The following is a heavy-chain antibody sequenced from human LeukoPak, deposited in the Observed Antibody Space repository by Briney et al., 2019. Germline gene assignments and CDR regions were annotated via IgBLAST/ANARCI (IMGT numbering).Heavy chain of an antibody. J-gene: IGHJ3*02. V-gene: IGHV1-2*02. CDR2: INPNSGGT. CDR1: GYTFTGYY. Sequence: ASVKVSCKASGYTFTGYYMHWVRQAPGQGIEWMGWINPNSGGTNYAQKFQGRVTMTRDTSISTAYMELSRLRSDDTAVYYCARTAYYYDSSGYPARAFDIWGQGTMVTVSS. D-gene: IGHD3-22*01. CDR3: ARTAYYYDSSGYPARAFDI.